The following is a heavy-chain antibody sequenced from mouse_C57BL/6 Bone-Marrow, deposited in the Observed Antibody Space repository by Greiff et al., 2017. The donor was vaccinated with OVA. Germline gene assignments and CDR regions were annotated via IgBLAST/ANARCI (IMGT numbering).Heavy chain of an antibody. V-gene: IGHV1-81*01. Sequence: VQLQQSGAELARPGASVKLSCKASGYTFTSYGISWVKQRPGQGLEWIGEISPSSGNTYYNEQFKGKATLTADKSSSTAYMELRSLTSEDSAVYFCGRWLPFAYWGQGTLVTVAA. CDR2: ISPSSGNT. J-gene: IGHJ3*01. CDR3: GRWLPFAY. CDR1: GYTFTSYG. D-gene: IGHD2-2*01.